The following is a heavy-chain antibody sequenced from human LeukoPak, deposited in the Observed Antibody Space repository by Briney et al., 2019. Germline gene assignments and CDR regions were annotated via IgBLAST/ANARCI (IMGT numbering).Heavy chain of an antibody. V-gene: IGHV3-9*01. CDR3: AKDWRYWSGGSCYRPFDY. Sequence: GRSLRLSCAASGFTFDDYAMPWVRQAPGKGLEWVSGISWNSGSIGYADSVKGRFTISRDNAKNSLYLQMNSLRAEDTALYYCAKDWRYWSGGSCYRPFDYWGQGTLVTVSS. J-gene: IGHJ4*02. CDR2: ISWNSGSI. D-gene: IGHD2-15*01. CDR1: GFTFDDYA.